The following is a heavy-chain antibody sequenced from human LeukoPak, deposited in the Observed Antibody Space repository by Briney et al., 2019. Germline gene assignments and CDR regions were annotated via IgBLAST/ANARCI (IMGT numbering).Heavy chain of an antibody. CDR3: AKGYSSSWCYDY. CDR1: GFTFEDYA. CDR2: ISWNSGSI. Sequence: PGGSLRLSCAASGFTFEDYAMHWVRQAPGKGLEWVSGISWNSGSIGHADSVKGRFTISRDNAKNSLYLQMNSLRAEDTALYYCAKGYSSSWCYDYWGQGTLVTVSS. V-gene: IGHV3-9*01. D-gene: IGHD6-13*01. J-gene: IGHJ4*02.